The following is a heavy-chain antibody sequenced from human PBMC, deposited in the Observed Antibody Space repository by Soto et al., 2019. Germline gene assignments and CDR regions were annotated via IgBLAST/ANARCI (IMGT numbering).Heavy chain of an antibody. J-gene: IGHJ6*02. Sequence: EVQLVESGGGLVQPGGSLRLSCEASGSTFRNYDMHWVRQGTGKGLEWVSGISAAGDPDYADSVEGRFTISRENAQNSFFLQMNSLRGGDTAVYYCARPDRDFYGLDVWGQGTTVIVSS. CDR3: ARPDRDFYGLDV. CDR1: GSTFRNYD. V-gene: IGHV3-13*05. CDR2: ISAAGDP.